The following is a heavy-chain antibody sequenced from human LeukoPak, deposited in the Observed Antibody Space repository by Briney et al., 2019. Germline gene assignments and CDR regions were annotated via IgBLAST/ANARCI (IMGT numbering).Heavy chain of an antibody. CDR2: ISAYNGNT. CDR3: ARDRYCSGGSCYSGYFDY. CDR1: GYTFTSYG. J-gene: IGHJ4*02. D-gene: IGHD2-15*01. Sequence: ASVKVSCKASGYTFTSYGMSWVRQAPGQGLEWMGWISAYNGNTNYAQKLQGRVTMTTDTSTSTAYMELRSLRSDDTAVYYCARDRYCSGGSCYSGYFDYWGQGTLVTVSS. V-gene: IGHV1-18*01.